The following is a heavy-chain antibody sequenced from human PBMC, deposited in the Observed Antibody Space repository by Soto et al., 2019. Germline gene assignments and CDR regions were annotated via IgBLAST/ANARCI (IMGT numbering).Heavy chain of an antibody. CDR1: GFTFSSYL. J-gene: IGHJ4*02. D-gene: IGHD2-21*02. CDR3: ARDVMVATGRYFDY. CDR2: FSGGGGST. Sequence: PGGSLRLSCAASGFTFSSYLMSWVRQAPGKGLEWVSGFSGGGGSTYYADSVKGRFTISRDNSKNTLYLQMSSLRAEDTAVYYCARDVMVATGRYFDYWGQGTLVTVSS. V-gene: IGHV3-23*01.